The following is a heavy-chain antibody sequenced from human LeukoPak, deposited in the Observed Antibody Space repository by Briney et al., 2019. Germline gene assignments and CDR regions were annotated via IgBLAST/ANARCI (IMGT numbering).Heavy chain of an antibody. CDR2: IYYSGST. CDR1: GGSISSYY. CDR3: ARGGYTADY. V-gene: IGHV4-59*01. Sequence: SETLSLTCSVSGGSISSYYWSWIRQPPGKGLEWIGYIYYSGSTNYNPSLKSRITISVDTSKNQFSLKLSSVTAADTAVYFCARGGYTADYWGQGTLVTVSS. J-gene: IGHJ4*02. D-gene: IGHD5-24*01.